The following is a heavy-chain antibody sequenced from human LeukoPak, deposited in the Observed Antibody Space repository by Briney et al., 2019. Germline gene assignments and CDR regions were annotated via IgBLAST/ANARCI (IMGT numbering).Heavy chain of an antibody. CDR1: GASLSETS. CDR3: ARETRTSNYGMDV. Sequence: GASVKVSCKVSGASLSETSIHWVRQAPGQGLEWMGWINTNTGNPTYAQGFTGRFVFSLDTSVSTAYLQISSLKAEDTAVYYCARETRTSNYGMDVWGQGTTVTVSS. D-gene: IGHD1-14*01. V-gene: IGHV7-4-1*02. CDR2: INTNTGNP. J-gene: IGHJ6*02.